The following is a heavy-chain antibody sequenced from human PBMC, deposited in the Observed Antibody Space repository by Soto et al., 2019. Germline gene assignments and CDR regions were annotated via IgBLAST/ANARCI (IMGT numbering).Heavy chain of an antibody. Sequence: SETLSLTCTVSGGSISSSSYFWGWIRQPPGKGLEWIRTIYYSGSTYYNPSLKSRVTISVDTSKNQFSLKLSSVTATDTAVYYCARHRATVTTNFDYWGQGTLVTVSS. V-gene: IGHV4-39*01. CDR3: ARHRATVTTNFDY. D-gene: IGHD4-17*01. J-gene: IGHJ4*02. CDR1: GGSISSSSYF. CDR2: IYYSGST.